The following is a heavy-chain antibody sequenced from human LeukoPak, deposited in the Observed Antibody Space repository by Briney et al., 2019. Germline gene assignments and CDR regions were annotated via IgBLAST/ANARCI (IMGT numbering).Heavy chain of an antibody. V-gene: IGHV1-3*01. Sequence: ASVKVSCKASGYTFTSYAMHWVRQAPGQRLEWMGWINAGNGNTKYSQKFQGRVTITRDTSASTAYMELSSLRSEDTAVYYCARDPMMTTVKTYYYYGMDVWGQGTTVTVSS. J-gene: IGHJ6*02. CDR1: GYTFTSYA. CDR3: ARDPMMTTVKTYYYYGMDV. D-gene: IGHD4-17*01. CDR2: INAGNGNT.